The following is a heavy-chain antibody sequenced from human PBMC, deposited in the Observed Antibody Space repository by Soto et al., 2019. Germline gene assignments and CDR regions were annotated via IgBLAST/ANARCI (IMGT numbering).Heavy chain of an antibody. CDR1: GFTFRHYA. Sequence: GGSLRLSCEGPGFTFRHYAMTWLRQGPGKGLEWVSTISQSGDKAYYADSVKGRFTISRGNSKNTLYLQMNSLRAEDTAVYYCAKTHLMTTVTRYYYYGMDVWGQGTTVTVSS. CDR3: AKTHLMTTVTRYYYYGMDV. J-gene: IGHJ6*02. CDR2: ISQSGDKA. V-gene: IGHV3-23*01. D-gene: IGHD4-17*01.